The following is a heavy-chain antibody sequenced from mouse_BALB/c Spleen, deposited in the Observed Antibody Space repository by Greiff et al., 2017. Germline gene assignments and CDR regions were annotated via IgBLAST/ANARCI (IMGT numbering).Heavy chain of an antibody. Sequence: VQLQQSGPELVKPGASVKISCKASGYTFTDYNMHWVKQSPGKSLEWIGYIYPYNGGTGYNQKFKSKATLTVDNSFSTAYMELRSLTSEDSAVCYCAAVVDYAMDYWGQGTSVTVSS. D-gene: IGHD1-1*01. J-gene: IGHJ4*01. V-gene: IGHV1S29*02. CDR1: GYTFTDYN. CDR3: AAVVDYAMDY. CDR2: IYPYNGGT.